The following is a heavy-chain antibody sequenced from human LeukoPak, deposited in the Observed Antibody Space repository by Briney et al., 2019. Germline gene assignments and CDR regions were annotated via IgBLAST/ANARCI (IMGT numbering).Heavy chain of an antibody. D-gene: IGHD3-22*01. J-gene: IGHJ4*02. Sequence: GRSLRLSCAASGFTFSSYGMHWVRQAPGKGLEWVAVIWYDGSNKYYADSVKGRLTISRDNSKNTLYLQMNSLRAEDTAVYYCARAILENDSSGYYPDWGQGTLVTVSS. V-gene: IGHV3-33*01. CDR3: ARAILENDSSGYYPD. CDR1: GFTFSSYG. CDR2: IWYDGSNK.